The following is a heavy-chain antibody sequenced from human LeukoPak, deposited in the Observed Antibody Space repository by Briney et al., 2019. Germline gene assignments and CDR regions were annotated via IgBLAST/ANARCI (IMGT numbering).Heavy chain of an antibody. CDR1: GYTFTYYD. CDR2: MKPKTGDT. Sequence: GASVKVSCKASGYTFTYYDINWVRQATGEGLEWMGWMKPKTGDTGYTQNFQGRVTITRDTSISTAYMELSSLRSEDTAVYYCARSRGYSESYHDYWGQGTLVTVSS. CDR3: ARSRGYSESYHDY. V-gene: IGHV1-8*01. D-gene: IGHD6-13*01. J-gene: IGHJ4*02.